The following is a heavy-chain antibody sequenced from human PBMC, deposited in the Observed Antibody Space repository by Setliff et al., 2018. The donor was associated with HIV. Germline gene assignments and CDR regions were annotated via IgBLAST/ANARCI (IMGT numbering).Heavy chain of an antibody. CDR2: IYWDDDK. V-gene: IGHV2-5*02. Sequence: TLVNPTQTLTLTCTFSGFSLSTGGVGVGWIRQPPGKALEWLALIYWDDDKRYSPSLKSRLTITKDTSKNQVVLTMTNMDPVDTATYYCAHRRGGDRGTNNWFDPWGQGALVTVSS. CDR1: GFSLSTGGVG. D-gene: IGHD1-1*01. CDR3: AHRRGGDRGTNNWFDP. J-gene: IGHJ5*02.